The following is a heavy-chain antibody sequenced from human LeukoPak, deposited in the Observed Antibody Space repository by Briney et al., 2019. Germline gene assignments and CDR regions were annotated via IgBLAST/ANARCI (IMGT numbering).Heavy chain of an antibody. J-gene: IGHJ4*02. CDR3: ARDLSGIAVTEFDY. V-gene: IGHV1-2*02. Sequence: ASVKVSCKASGYTFTGYYMHWVRQAPGQGLEWMGWINPNSGGTNYAQKFQGRVTMTRDTSISTAYMELSRLRSDDTAVYYCARDLSGIAVTEFDYWGQGTLVTVSS. CDR2: INPNSGGT. CDR1: GYTFTGYY. D-gene: IGHD6-19*01.